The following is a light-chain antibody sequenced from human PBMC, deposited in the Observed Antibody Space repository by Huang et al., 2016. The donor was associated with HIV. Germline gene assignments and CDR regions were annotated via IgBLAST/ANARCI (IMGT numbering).Light chain of an antibody. J-gene: IGKJ1*01. CDR1: QTVHNF. Sequence: DIQMTQSPSSLSASVGDRVTITCRESQTVHNFLNCYQQRPGKAPKLLIYGASTLQSGVPSRFSGSGSGTDFTLVISALQPEDFATYYCQQSFDVPRTFGQGTNVEI. V-gene: IGKV1-39*01. CDR2: GAS. CDR3: QQSFDVPRT.